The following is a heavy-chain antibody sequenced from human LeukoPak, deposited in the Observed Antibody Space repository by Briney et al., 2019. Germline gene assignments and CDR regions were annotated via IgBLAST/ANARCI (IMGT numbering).Heavy chain of an antibody. V-gene: IGHV4-59*01. Sequence: SETLSLTRTVSGGSISSYYWSWIRQPPGKGLEWIGYIYYSGSTNYNPSLKSRVTISVDTSKNQFSLKLSSVTAADTAVYYCARVDAWFGELFSWYFDLWGRGTLVTVSS. J-gene: IGHJ2*01. CDR2: IYYSGST. D-gene: IGHD3-10*01. CDR1: GGSISSYY. CDR3: ARVDAWFGELFSWYFDL.